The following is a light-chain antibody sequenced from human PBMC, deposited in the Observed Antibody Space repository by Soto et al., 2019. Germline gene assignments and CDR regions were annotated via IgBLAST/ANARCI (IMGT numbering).Light chain of an antibody. Sequence: DIQMTQSPSTLSASVGDRVTITCRASQSISSWLAWYQQKPRKAPKLLIYKAASLESGVQSRFSGSGSGTEFTLTISSLQPDDFATYYCQQYNSYSFPCGQGTRLEIK. CDR2: KAA. CDR3: QQYNSYSFP. CDR1: QSISSW. J-gene: IGKJ5*01. V-gene: IGKV1-5*03.